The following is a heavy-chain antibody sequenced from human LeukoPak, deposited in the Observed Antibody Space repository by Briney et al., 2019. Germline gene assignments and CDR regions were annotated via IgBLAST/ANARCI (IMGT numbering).Heavy chain of an antibody. D-gene: IGHD6-25*01. CDR3: VRDPAGHGMDV. V-gene: IGHV3-13*04. J-gene: IGHJ6*02. Sequence: GGSLTLSCAASGFTFSSYDMQWVRHATGKGLEWVSSIGKAGDTYYAGSVKGRFTISRENAKNSLYLQMNSLRAGDTAVYYCVRDPAGHGMDVWGQGTTVTVSS. CDR2: IGKAGDT. CDR1: GFTFSSYD.